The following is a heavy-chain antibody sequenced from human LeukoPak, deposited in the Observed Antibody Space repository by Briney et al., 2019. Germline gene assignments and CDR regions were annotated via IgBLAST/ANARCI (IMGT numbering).Heavy chain of an antibody. V-gene: IGHV1-8*01. CDR3: ARGVTGYYYYGMDV. D-gene: IGHD2-21*02. Sequence: GASVKVSCKASGYTFTSYDINWVRQATGQGLEWMGWMNPNSGNTGYAQKFQGRVTMTRNTSISTAYMELSSLRSEDTAVYYCARGVTGYYYYGMDVWGQGTTVTVSS. J-gene: IGHJ6*02. CDR1: GYTFTSYD. CDR2: MNPNSGNT.